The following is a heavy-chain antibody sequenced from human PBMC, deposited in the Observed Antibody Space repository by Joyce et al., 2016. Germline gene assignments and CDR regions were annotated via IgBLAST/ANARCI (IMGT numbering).Heavy chain of an antibody. CDR3: ASQYQHRYYYYGMDV. CDR2: IYSGGST. Sequence: EVQLVESGGGLIQPGGSLRLSCAASGFTVSGNYMSWVRQAPGKGLEWVSVIYSGGSTYYADSVKGRFTISRDNSKNTPDLQMNSLRAEDTAVYYCASQYQHRYYYYGMDVWGQGTTVTVSS. D-gene: IGHD3-3*02. V-gene: IGHV3-53*01. CDR1: GFTVSGNY. J-gene: IGHJ6*02.